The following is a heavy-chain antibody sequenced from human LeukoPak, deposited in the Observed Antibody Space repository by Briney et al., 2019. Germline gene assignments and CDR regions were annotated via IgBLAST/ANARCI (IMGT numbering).Heavy chain of an antibody. J-gene: IGHJ5*02. D-gene: IGHD3-22*01. CDR2: IRSKANSYAT. V-gene: IGHV3-73*01. CDR3: TSSPFYDSSGPWTGFDP. Sequence: GGSLRLSCAASGFTFSGSAMHWVRQASGKGLEWVGRIRSKANSYATAYAASVKGRFTISRDDSKNTAYLQMNSLKTEDTAVYYCTSSPFYDSSGPWTGFDPWGQGTLVTVSS. CDR1: GFTFSGSA.